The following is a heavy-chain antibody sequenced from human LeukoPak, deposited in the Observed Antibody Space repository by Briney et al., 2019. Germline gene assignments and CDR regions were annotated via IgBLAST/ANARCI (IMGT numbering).Heavy chain of an antibody. V-gene: IGHV4-4*07. CDR2: IYTSGST. D-gene: IGHD3-22*01. Sequence: SETLSLTCNVSGGSISNYYWGWIRQPAGKGLEWIGRIYTSGSTNYNPSLKSRVTMSVDTSKNQFSLKLSSVTAADTAVYYCARDSYYYDSSDYWFDYWGQGTLVTVSS. CDR1: GGSISNYY. CDR3: ARDSYYYDSSDYWFDY. J-gene: IGHJ4*02.